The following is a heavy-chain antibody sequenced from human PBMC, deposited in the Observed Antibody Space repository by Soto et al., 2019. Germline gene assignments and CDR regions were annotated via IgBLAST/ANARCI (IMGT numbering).Heavy chain of an antibody. V-gene: IGHV1-18*01. J-gene: IGHJ5*02. Sequence: QVQLVQSGAEVKKPGASVKVSCKASGYTFTSYGISWVRQAPGQGLEWMGWISAYNGNTNYAQKLRGRVTMTSDTSTSTAYMELRSLRSDDTAVYYCAREPDDYGENNWFDPWGQGTLVTVSS. CDR2: ISAYNGNT. CDR3: AREPDDYGENNWFDP. CDR1: GYTFTSYG. D-gene: IGHD4-17*01.